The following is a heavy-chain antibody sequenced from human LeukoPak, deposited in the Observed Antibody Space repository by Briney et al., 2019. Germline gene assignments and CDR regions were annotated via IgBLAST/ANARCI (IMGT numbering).Heavy chain of an antibody. CDR3: ARGGGDYVPPFDH. J-gene: IGHJ4*02. Sequence: GGSLRLSCAASGFTFSDYYMSWIRQAPGKGLEWVSYINSSSSPIYYADSVKGRFTISRDNAKNSLYLQMNSLRAEDTAVYYCARGGGDYVPPFDHWGQGTLVTVSS. CDR1: GFTFSDYY. CDR2: INSSSSPI. V-gene: IGHV3-11*01. D-gene: IGHD4-17*01.